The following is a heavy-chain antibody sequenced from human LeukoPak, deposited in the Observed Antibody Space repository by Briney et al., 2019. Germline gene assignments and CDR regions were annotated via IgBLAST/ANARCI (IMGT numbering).Heavy chain of an antibody. D-gene: IGHD3-10*01. V-gene: IGHV1-18*01. CDR2: INTYNGNI. CDR3: ARDGRGYYYGVDV. Sequence: GASVKVSCKASGYTFTNYGISWVRQAPGQGLERMGWINTYNGNINYAQKLQDRVTMTTDTSTSTAYMELWSLRSDDTAVYYCARDGRGYYYGVDVWGQGTTVTVSS. CDR1: GYTFTNYG. J-gene: IGHJ6*02.